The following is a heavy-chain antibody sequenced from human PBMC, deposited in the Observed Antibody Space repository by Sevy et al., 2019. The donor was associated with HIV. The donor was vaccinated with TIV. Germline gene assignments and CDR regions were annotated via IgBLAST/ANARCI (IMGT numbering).Heavy chain of an antibody. CDR2: IIPIFGTA. J-gene: IGHJ3*02. CDR1: GGTFSSYA. Sequence: ASVKVSCKASGGTFSSYAINWVRQAPGQGLEWMGGIIPIFGTANYAQKFQGRVTITADESTSTAYMDLGSLRSEDTAVYYCAVDPGMATIIGGAFDIWGKGTMVTVSS. D-gene: IGHD5-12*01. V-gene: IGHV1-69*13. CDR3: AVDPGMATIIGGAFDI.